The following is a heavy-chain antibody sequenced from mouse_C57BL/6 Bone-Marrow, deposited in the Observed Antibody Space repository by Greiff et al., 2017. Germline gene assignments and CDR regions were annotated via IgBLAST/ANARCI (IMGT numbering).Heavy chain of an antibody. Sequence: EVKLVESGGGLVQPGGSLTLSCAASGFTFSDYYMYWVRQTPEKRLEWVAYISNGGGSTYYSDTVKGRFTITRDNAKNTLYLQMSRLKSEYTAMYYCARPLGFAYWGQGTLVTVSA. J-gene: IGHJ3*01. CDR2: ISNGGGST. CDR3: ARPLGFAY. V-gene: IGHV5-12*01. CDR1: GFTFSDYY. D-gene: IGHD6-1*01.